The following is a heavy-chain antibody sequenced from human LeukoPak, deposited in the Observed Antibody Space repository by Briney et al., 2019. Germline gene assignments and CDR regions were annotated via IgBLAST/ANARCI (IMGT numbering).Heavy chain of an antibody. CDR1: GFTFSRNG. CDR3: ARLSYGSGRFDY. D-gene: IGHD3-10*01. CDR2: ISGSGGST. V-gene: IGHV3-23*01. J-gene: IGHJ4*02. Sequence: GGTLRLSCAASGFTFSRNGMTWVRQAPGKGLEWVSAISGSGGSTYYADSVKGRFTISRDNSKNTLYLQMNSLRAEDTAVYYCARLSYGSGRFDYWGQGTLVTVSS.